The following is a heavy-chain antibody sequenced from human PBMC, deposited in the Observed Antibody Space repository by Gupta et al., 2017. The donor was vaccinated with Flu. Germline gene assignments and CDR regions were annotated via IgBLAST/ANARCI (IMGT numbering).Heavy chain of an antibody. V-gene: IGHV3-30*18. CDR3: ANRGYFYGLDV. CDR1: AFMFDSFG. J-gene: IGHJ6*02. Sequence: LVESGGGVVQSGRSLRLSCAASAFMFDSFGMHWVRQAPGKGLEWVAFVSYDGSNKYYADSVKGRFTIARDNSKSTLYRQMNSLRPEDTAVYYCANRGYFYGLDVWGQGTTVTVSS. D-gene: IGHD3-10*01. CDR2: VSYDGSNK.